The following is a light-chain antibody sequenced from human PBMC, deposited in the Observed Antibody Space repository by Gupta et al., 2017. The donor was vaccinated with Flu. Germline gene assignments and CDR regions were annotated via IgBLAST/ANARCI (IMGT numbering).Light chain of an antibody. CDR3: QQSYTIPWT. CDR2: AAS. Sequence: DIQVTQSPSSLSASVGDRVTITCRTSQSIIKYFNWYQQKPGKAPQLLIYAASNLQSGVPSRFSGSGSGTDFTLTITSLQPEDFATYYCQQSYTIPWTFGRGTMVEIK. CDR1: QSIIKY. J-gene: IGKJ1*01. V-gene: IGKV1-39*01.